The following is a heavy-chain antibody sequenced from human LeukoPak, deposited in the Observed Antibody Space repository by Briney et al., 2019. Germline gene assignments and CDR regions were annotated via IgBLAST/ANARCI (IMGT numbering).Heavy chain of an antibody. V-gene: IGHV3-23*01. CDR2: ISVGGGST. CDR1: GFTFSSYV. J-gene: IGHJ4*02. D-gene: IGHD1-1*01. Sequence: GGSLRLSCAASGFTFSSYVMTWVRQASGIELEWVSTISVGGGSTYYADSVKGRFTISRDNSKNTLHLQMNSLRVGDTAVYYCVTRGTTGTKYLEHWGQGTLVTVSS. CDR3: VTRGTTGTKYLEH.